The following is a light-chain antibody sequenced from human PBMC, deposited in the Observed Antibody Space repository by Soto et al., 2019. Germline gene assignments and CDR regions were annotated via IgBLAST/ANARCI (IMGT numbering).Light chain of an antibody. J-gene: IGLJ1*01. CDR1: SSDVGSYNL. V-gene: IGLV2-23*02. Sequence: QSALTQPASVSGSPGQSIPISCTGTSSDVGSYNLVSWYQQHPGQAPKLMIYEVSKRPSGVSNRFSGSKSGNTASLTISGLQAEDEADYYCCSYAGSSTFVFGTGTKVTVL. CDR3: CSYAGSSTFV. CDR2: EVS.